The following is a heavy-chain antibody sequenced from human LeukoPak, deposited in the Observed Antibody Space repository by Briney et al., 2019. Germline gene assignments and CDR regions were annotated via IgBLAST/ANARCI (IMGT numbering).Heavy chain of an antibody. CDR2: IYYSGSI. Sequence: SETLSLTCTVSGASISSYYWSWIRQPPGKGLEWIGDIYYSGSIKYNPSLKSRVTMSVDTSKNQFSLKLSSVTAADTAIYYCARENPSGCYNRPIDYWGQGTLVTVSS. V-gene: IGHV4-59*01. CDR3: ARENPSGCYNRPIDY. J-gene: IGHJ4*02. D-gene: IGHD3-22*01. CDR1: GASISSYY.